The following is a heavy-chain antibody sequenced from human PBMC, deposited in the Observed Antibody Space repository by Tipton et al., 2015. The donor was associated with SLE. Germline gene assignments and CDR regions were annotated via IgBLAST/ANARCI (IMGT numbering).Heavy chain of an antibody. J-gene: IGHJ4*02. CDR3: VRGGFGSGLDC. Sequence: SLRLSCAASGFTFSSHWMHWVRQAPGKGLVWVSQINVDGSGTTYADSVKGRFTLSRDNANNAVYLQMNSLRAGDTAVYYCVRGGFGSGLDCLGQGTVVNGSP. V-gene: IGHV3-74*01. CDR2: INVDGSGT. CDR1: GFTFSSHW. D-gene: IGHD3-10*01.